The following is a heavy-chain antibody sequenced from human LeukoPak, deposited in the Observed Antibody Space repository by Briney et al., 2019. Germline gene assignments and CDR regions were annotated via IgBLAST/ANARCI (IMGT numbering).Heavy chain of an antibody. CDR3: AKTNYDILTGYYEGGSYHYYYMDV. CDR2: INTYNGNT. CDR1: GYTFASYG. J-gene: IGHJ6*03. D-gene: IGHD3-9*01. V-gene: IGHV1-18*01. Sequence: GASVKVSCKASGYTFASYGISWVRQAPGQGLEWMGWINTYNGNTNYAQKLQGRVTVTTDTSTSTAYMELRSLRSDDTAVYYCAKTNYDILTGYYEGGSYHYYYMDVWGKGTTVTVSS.